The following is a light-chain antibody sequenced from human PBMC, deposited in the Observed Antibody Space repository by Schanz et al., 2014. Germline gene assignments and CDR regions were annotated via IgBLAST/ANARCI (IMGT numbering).Light chain of an antibody. CDR2: DVT. Sequence: QSALTQPASVSGSPGQSITISCAGSSSDVGGYNHVSWYQQHPGKAPKLMIYDVTIRPSGVSNRFSGSKSGNTASLTISGLQAEDEADYYCSSYTRSSPVVFGGGTKLTVL. CDR1: SSDVGGYNH. V-gene: IGLV2-14*03. CDR3: SSYTRSSPVV. J-gene: IGLJ2*01.